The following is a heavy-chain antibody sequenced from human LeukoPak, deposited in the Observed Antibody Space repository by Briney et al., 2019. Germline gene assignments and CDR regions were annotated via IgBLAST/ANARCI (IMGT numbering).Heavy chain of an antibody. D-gene: IGHD3/OR15-3a*01. V-gene: IGHV3-23*01. Sequence: GGSLRLSCAASGFTFSSYSMTWVRQAPGKGLEWVSVISGSGGTTYYADSVKGRFTISRDNSKSTLYLQMNSLRAEDTAVYYCAKKGTGRNPLDYWGQGTLVTVSS. CDR3: AKKGTGRNPLDY. CDR1: GFTFSSYS. J-gene: IGHJ4*02. CDR2: ISGSGGTT.